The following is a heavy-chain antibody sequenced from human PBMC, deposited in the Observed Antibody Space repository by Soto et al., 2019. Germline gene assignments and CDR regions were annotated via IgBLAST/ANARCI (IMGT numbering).Heavy chain of an antibody. V-gene: IGHV3-23*01. CDR3: AKRCSWNSRDIYGMDV. CDR2: ISSSGDST. D-gene: IGHD1-7*01. CDR1: GFTFSSYA. Sequence: GGSLRLSCAASGFTFSSYAMNWVRQAPGKGLEWVSAISSSGDSTYYADSVKGRFAISRDNSKNTLYLQMNTLGAEDTAVYYCAKRCSWNSRDIYGMDVWGQGTTVTVSS. J-gene: IGHJ6*02.